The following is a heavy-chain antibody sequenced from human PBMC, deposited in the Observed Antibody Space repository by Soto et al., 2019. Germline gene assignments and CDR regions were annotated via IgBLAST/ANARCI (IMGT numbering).Heavy chain of an antibody. V-gene: IGHV3-30*18. Sequence: GGSLRLSCAASGFTFSSYGMHWVRQAPGKGLEWVAVISYDGSNKYYADSVKGRFTISRDNSKNTLYLQMNSLRAEDTAVYYCAKEALNPTYYDFWSGYPSSYFDYWGQGTLVTVS. CDR1: GFTFSSYG. CDR3: AKEALNPTYYDFWSGYPSSYFDY. CDR2: ISYDGSNK. D-gene: IGHD3-3*01. J-gene: IGHJ4*02.